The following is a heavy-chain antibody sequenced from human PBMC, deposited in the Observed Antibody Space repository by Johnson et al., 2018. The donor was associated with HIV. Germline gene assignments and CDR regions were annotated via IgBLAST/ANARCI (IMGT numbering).Heavy chain of an antibody. Sequence: VQLVESGGGLVQPGGSLRLSCAASGFTFDDYGMTWVRQAPGKGLEWVSVIYTDGSTYYADSVKGRFTISRDNSKNTLYLQMNSLRAEDTAVYYCTRRSPYDAFDIWGQGTMVTVSS. J-gene: IGHJ3*02. CDR3: TRRSPYDAFDI. CDR2: IYTDGST. V-gene: IGHV3-66*02. CDR1: GFTFDDYG.